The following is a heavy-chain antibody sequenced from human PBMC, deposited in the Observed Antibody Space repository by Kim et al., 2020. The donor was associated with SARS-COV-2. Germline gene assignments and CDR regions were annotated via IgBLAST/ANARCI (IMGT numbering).Heavy chain of an antibody. CDR2: INPNSGGT. CDR3: AREAIFVHGGSGYSYGYGMDV. J-gene: IGHJ6*02. V-gene: IGHV1-2*06. D-gene: IGHD5-18*01. CDR1: GYTFTGYY. Sequence: ASVKVSCKASGYTFTGYYMHWVRQAPGQGLEWMGRINPNSGGTNYAQKFQGRVTMTRDTSISTAYMELSRLRSDDTAVYYCAREAIFVHGGSGYSYGYGMDVWGQVTTVTVSS.